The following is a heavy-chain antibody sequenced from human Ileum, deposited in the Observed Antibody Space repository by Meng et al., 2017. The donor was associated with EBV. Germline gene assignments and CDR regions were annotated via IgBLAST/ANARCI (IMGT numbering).Heavy chain of an antibody. CDR1: GFSLTTSGVA. J-gene: IGHJ5*02. Sequence: QITLKESGPTELKPTQTLTLTRTFPGFSLTTSGVAVGWIRQPPGKALEWLALIYWDDDKRYSPSLKSRLTIIRDTSKNQVVLTMTNMDPVDTATYYCAHSPFMVGGVITWFDPWGQGTLVTVSS. D-gene: IGHD3-10*01. CDR2: IYWDDDK. CDR3: AHSPFMVGGVITWFDP. V-gene: IGHV2-5*02.